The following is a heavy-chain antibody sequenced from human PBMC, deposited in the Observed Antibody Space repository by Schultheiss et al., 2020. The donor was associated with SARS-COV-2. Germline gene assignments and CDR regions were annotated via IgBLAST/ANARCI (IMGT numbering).Heavy chain of an antibody. V-gene: IGHV3-53*01. CDR3: ARERHVYFDF. Sequence: GGSLRLSCAASGFIVSSNYMNWVRQAPGRGLEWVSAIYSGGSTYYADSVKGRFTISRDDSKNTLYLQMNNLRAEDTAVYCCARERHVYFDFWGQGTLVTVSS. CDR1: GFIVSSNY. J-gene: IGHJ4*02. CDR2: IYSGGST.